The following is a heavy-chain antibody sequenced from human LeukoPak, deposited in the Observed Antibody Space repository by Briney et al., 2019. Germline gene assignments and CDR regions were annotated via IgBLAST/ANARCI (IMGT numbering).Heavy chain of an antibody. CDR3: AREPTIFGSYNWFDP. J-gene: IGHJ5*02. D-gene: IGHD3-3*01. V-gene: IGHV4-34*01. CDR1: GGSFSGYY. Sequence: PSETLSLTCAVYGGSFSGYYWSWIRQPPGKGLEWIGEINHSGSTNYNPSLKSRVTISVDTSKNQLSLKLSSVTAADTAVYYCAREPTIFGSYNWFDPWGQGTLVTVSS. CDR2: INHSGST.